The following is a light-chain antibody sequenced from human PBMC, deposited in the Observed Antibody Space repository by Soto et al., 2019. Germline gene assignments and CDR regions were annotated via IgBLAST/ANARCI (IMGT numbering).Light chain of an antibody. V-gene: IGKV1-5*02. CDR1: QSISSW. CDR3: QQYNSYSLYT. J-gene: IGKJ2*01. Sequence: DIQMTQSPSTLSASVGDRVTIICRASQSISSWLAWYQQKPGKAPKLLIYDASSLESGVPPRFSGSGSGTEFTLTISSLQPDDFATYYCQQYNSYSLYTFGQGTKLEIK. CDR2: DAS.